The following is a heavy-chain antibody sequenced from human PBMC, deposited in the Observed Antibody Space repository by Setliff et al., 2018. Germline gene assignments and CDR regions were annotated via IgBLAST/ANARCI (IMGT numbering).Heavy chain of an antibody. CDR2: ISTRNDDT. Sequence: ASVKVSCKASGYICTRYRITWVLQSPGQGLEWMGWISTRNDDTGYAQKFKGGVTLTTDTSTNTAYMELRSLRSDDTAVYYCARRSGDRGMTTGWPDDFDYWGRGTLVTVSS. V-gene: IGHV1-18*01. CDR3: ARRSGDRGMTTGWPDDFDY. J-gene: IGHJ4*01. CDR1: GYICTRYR. D-gene: IGHD4-17*01.